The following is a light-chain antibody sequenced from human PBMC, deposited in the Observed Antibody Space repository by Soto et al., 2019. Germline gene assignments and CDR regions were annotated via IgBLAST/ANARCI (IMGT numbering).Light chain of an antibody. Sequence: IHMTQSPSSLSASVGDRVTITCRASQSISSWLAWYQQKPGKAPKLLIYDASSLESGVPSRFSGSGSGTEFTLTISSLQPDDFATYYCQQYNSYTWTFGQGTKVDIK. CDR2: DAS. J-gene: IGKJ1*01. CDR3: QQYNSYTWT. V-gene: IGKV1-5*01. CDR1: QSISSW.